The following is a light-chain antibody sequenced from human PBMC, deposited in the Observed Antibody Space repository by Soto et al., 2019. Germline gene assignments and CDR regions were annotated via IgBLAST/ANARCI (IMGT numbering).Light chain of an antibody. CDR3: QQRSNWPLT. J-gene: IGKJ5*01. V-gene: IGKV3-11*01. CDR1: QSVSSS. Sequence: EIVLTQSPATLSLSPGEGATLSCRASQSVSSSLAWYQQKLGQAHRLLIYDASNRATGIPARFSGSGSGTDFTLTISSLEPEDFAVYYCQQRSNWPLTFGQGTRLEIK. CDR2: DAS.